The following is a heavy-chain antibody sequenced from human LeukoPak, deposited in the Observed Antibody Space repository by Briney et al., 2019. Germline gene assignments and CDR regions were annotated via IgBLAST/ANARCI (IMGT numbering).Heavy chain of an antibody. CDR3: AKDPSLITMVRGVLKLSYYFDS. Sequence: PGRSLRLSCAASGFTFTRHAMHWVRQAPGKGLEWVAVLSYDGSNKYYSNSVKGRFTISRDNSKNTLYLQMNSLTYEDTAVYYCAKDPSLITMVRGVLKLSYYFDSWGQGTLVTVSS. V-gene: IGHV3-30-3*01. J-gene: IGHJ4*02. CDR1: GFTFTRHA. CDR2: LSYDGSNK. D-gene: IGHD3-10*01.